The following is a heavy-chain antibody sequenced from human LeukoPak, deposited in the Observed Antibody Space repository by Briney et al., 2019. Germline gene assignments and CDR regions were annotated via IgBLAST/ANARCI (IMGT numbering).Heavy chain of an antibody. D-gene: IGHD3-10*01. V-gene: IGHV3-23*02. CDR2: ICERGDNT. J-gene: IGHJ4*02. CDR3: AKRGIVIRAVIIIGFHKEAYYFDY. CDR1: GITLSNYG. Sequence: GGSLRLSYVVSGITLSNYGMSCVRQAPGRGREWVLGICERGDNTNYGDSVRGRFIISRDTSKNTVYLQMNSLRVEDTAVYFCAKRGIVIRAVIIIGFHKEAYYFDYWGQRILVTLSS.